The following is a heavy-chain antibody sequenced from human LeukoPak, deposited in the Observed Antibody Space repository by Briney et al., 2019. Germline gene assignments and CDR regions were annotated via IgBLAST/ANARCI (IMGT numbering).Heavy chain of an antibody. D-gene: IGHD6-19*01. J-gene: IGHJ5*02. CDR3: ARDAGITVAHNWFDP. CDR2: IGSSGNAI. Sequence: GGSLRLSCAASGVTFSSYEMNWVRQAPGRGLEWVSYIGSSGNAIYYADSVKGRFIISRDNAKNSLYLQMNSLRAEDTAVYYCARDAGITVAHNWFDPWGQGTLVIVSS. V-gene: IGHV3-48*03. CDR1: GVTFSSYE.